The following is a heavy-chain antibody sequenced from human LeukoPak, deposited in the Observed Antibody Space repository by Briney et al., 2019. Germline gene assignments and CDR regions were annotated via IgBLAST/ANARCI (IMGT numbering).Heavy chain of an antibody. V-gene: IGHV1-46*01. CDR2: INPSGGST. Sequence: ASVKVSCKASGYTFTSYYMHWVRQAPGQGLEGMGIINPSGGSTSYAQKFQGRVTMTRDTSTGTVYMELSSLRSEDTAVYYCARSLYSSGWYAYWGQGTLVTVSS. CDR3: ARSLYSSGWYAY. CDR1: GYTFTSYY. D-gene: IGHD6-19*01. J-gene: IGHJ4*02.